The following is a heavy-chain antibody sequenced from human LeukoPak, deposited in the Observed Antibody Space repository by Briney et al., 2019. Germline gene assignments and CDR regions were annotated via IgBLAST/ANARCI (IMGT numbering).Heavy chain of an antibody. J-gene: IGHJ3*02. CDR3: ASVLRFLKWFAYGAFDI. Sequence: GGSLRLSCAASGFTFSDHYMDWVRQAPGKGLEWVSAISGSGGSTYHADSVKGRFTISRDNSKNTLYLQMNSLRAEDTAVYYCASVLRFLKWFAYGAFDIWGQGTMVTVSS. D-gene: IGHD3-3*01. CDR1: GFTFSDHY. V-gene: IGHV3-23*01. CDR2: ISGSGGST.